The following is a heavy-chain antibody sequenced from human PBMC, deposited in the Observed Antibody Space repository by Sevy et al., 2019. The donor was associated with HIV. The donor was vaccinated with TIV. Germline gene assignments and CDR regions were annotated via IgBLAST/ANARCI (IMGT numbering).Heavy chain of an antibody. CDR2: IYYSGST. D-gene: IGHD4-17*01. CDR1: GGSISSSSYY. CDR3: ARPKCYGDYAHEIYGMDV. J-gene: IGHJ6*02. Sequence: SETLSLTCTVSGGSISSSSYYWGWIRPPPGQGLEWIGSIYYSGSTYYNPSLKSRVTLSVDTSKNQFSLKLSSVTAAHTAVYYGARPKCYGDYAHEIYGMDVWGQGTTVTVSS. V-gene: IGHV4-39*01.